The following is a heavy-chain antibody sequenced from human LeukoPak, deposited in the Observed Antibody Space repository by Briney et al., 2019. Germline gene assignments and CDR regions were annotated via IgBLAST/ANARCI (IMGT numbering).Heavy chain of an antibody. CDR3: AKESPYAVGGTGRVYYFDY. Sequence: PGGSLRLSCAASGFTFSSYAISWVRQAPGKGLEWVSAISNSGRTYYTDSVKGRFTIPRDNSKNTVHLQMNSLRAEDTAVYYCAKESPYAVGGTGRVYYFDYWGQGALVTVSS. J-gene: IGHJ4*02. V-gene: IGHV3-23*01. CDR2: ISNSGRT. CDR1: GFTFSSYA. D-gene: IGHD1-26*01.